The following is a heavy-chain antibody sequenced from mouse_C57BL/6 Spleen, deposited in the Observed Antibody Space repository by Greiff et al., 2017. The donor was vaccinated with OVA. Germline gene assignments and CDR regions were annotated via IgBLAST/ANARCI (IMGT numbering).Heavy chain of an antibody. Sequence: QVQLQQPGAELVRPGSSVKLSCKASGYTFTSYWMHWVKQRPIQGLEWIGNIDPSDSETHYNQKFKDKATLTVDKSSSTAYMQLSSLTSEDSAVYYCARSNHPYYYAMDYWGQGTSVTVSS. J-gene: IGHJ4*01. CDR2: IDPSDSET. CDR3: ARSNHPYYYAMDY. D-gene: IGHD2-5*01. V-gene: IGHV1-52*01. CDR1: GYTFTSYW.